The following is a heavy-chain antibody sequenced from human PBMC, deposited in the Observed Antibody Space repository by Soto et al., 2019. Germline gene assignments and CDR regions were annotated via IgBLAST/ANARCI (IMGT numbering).Heavy chain of an antibody. CDR1: RFNFGGYA. CDR2: ITGNAGST. Sequence: PGGSLRLSCSASRFNFGGYAMSWVRQGPGKGLEWVSGITGNAGSTYYADSVKGRFTISRDNSKNTLYLQMNSLRAEDTAVYYCAKDPIVVVVAATPKKEDDAFDIWGQGTMVTVSS. CDR3: AKDPIVVVVAATPKKEDDAFDI. D-gene: IGHD2-15*01. V-gene: IGHV3-23*01. J-gene: IGHJ3*02.